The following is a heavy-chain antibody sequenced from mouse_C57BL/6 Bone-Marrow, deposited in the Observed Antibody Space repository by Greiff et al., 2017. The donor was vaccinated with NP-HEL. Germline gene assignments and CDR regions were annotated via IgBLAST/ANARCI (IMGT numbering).Heavy chain of an antibody. CDR2: IRNKANGYTT. J-gene: IGHJ4*01. V-gene: IGHV7-3*01. Sequence: EVQLVESGGGLVQPGGSLSLSCAASGFTFTDYYMSWVRQPPGKALEWLGFIRNKANGYTTEYSASVKGRFTISRDNSQSILYLQMNALRAEDSATYYCASSLPLYAMDYWGQGTSVTVSS. D-gene: IGHD5-5*01. CDR1: GFTFTDYY. CDR3: ASSLPLYAMDY.